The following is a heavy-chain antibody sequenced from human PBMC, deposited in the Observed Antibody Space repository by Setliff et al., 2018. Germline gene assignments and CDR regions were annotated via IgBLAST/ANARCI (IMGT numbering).Heavy chain of an antibody. D-gene: IGHD6-6*01. CDR2: IIPLFETT. J-gene: IGHJ6*03. CDR1: GGIFNSFS. Sequence: SVKVSCKASGGIFNSFSITWVRQAPGQGLEWMGRIIPLFETTNYVEKFQGRVTITADKSTSTAYMELSRLTSEDTAVYYCALEYSNSSPTVYYYMDVWQRDHGHRLL. CDR3: ALEYSNSSPTVYYYMDV. V-gene: IGHV1-69*06.